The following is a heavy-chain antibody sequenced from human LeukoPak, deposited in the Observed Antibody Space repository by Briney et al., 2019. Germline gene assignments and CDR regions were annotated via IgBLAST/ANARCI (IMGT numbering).Heavy chain of an antibody. CDR1: GGSISSSSYY. J-gene: IGHJ4*02. V-gene: IGHV4-39*07. D-gene: IGHD1-26*01. CDR2: VYYSGYT. Sequence: SETLSLTCTVSGGSISSSSYYWGWIRQPPGKGLEWIGSVYYSGYTYYNPSLKSRVTISIDTSKNQFSLKLSSVTAADTAVYYCARIRSRKWGFDYWGQGTLVTVSS. CDR3: ARIRSRKWGFDY.